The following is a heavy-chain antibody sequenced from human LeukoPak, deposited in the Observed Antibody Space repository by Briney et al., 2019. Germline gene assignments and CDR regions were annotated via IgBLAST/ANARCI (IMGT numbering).Heavy chain of an antibody. CDR3: ARRVWFGELGYFDY. D-gene: IGHD3-10*01. CDR1: GYTFTSYD. V-gene: IGHV1-8*01. CDR2: MNPDSGNT. J-gene: IGHJ4*02. Sequence: ASVRVSCKASGYTFTSYDANWVGQATGKGLEGLGWMNPDSGNTGYAQKFQGRVTMTRNTSISTAYMELSSLRSEDTAVCYCARRVWFGELGYFDYWGQGSLVTVSS.